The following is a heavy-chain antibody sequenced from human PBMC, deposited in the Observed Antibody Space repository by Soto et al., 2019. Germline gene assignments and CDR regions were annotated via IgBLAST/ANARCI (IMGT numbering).Heavy chain of an antibody. Sequence: QVQLQESGPGLVKPSQTLSLTCTVSGGSISSGGYYWSWIRQHPGKGLEWIGYIYYSGSTYYNPSLKSRVTISVDTSKNQFSLKLSSLTAADTAAYYCASIVSSAHGEFSDWGQGTLVTVSS. CDR1: GGSISSGGYY. CDR2: IYYSGST. J-gene: IGHJ4*02. CDR3: ASIVSSAHGEFSD. V-gene: IGHV4-31*03. D-gene: IGHD3-10*01.